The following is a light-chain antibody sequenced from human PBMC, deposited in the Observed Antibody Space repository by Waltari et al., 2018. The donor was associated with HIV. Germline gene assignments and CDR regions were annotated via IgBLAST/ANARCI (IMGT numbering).Light chain of an antibody. CDR2: MSD. CDR1: SSNIGSTY. J-gene: IGLJ2*01. V-gene: IGLV1-47*01. CDR3: AAWDDSLSATV. Sequence: QSVLTQPPSASGTPGQRVTISCSGCSSNIGSTYVYWYQQRPGTAPKLLSYMSDQRPSGVPDRFSESKSGTSASLAISGLRSEDEAEYYCAAWDDSLSATVFGGGTKLTVL.